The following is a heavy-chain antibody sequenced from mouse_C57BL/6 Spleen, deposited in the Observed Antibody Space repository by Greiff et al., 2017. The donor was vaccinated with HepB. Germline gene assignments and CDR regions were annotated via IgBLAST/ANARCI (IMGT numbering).Heavy chain of an antibody. J-gene: IGHJ3*01. CDR1: GYTFTDYN. Sequence: VQLQQSGPELVKPGASVKMSCNASGYTFTDYNMHWVKQSHGKSLEWIGYINPNNGGTSYNQKFKGKATLTVNKSSSTAYMELRSLTSEDSAVYYCARTLYYYGSPLAYWGQGTLVTVSA. D-gene: IGHD1-1*01. CDR3: ARTLYYYGSPLAY. CDR2: INPNNGGT. V-gene: IGHV1-22*01.